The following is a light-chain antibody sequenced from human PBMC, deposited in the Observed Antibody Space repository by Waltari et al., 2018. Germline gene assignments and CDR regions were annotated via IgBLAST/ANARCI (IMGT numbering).Light chain of an antibody. J-gene: IGLJ1*01. CDR3: CSYAGSYTFYV. CDR2: DVR. CDR1: SSDVGGYNY. Sequence: QSALTQPRSVSGSPGQSVTISCTGTSSDVGGYNYVSWYQQHPGKAPKLMIYDVRKRPSGVPDRFAGSKAGNTASLTISGLQAEDEVDYSCCSYAGSYTFYVFGTGTKVTVL. V-gene: IGLV2-11*01.